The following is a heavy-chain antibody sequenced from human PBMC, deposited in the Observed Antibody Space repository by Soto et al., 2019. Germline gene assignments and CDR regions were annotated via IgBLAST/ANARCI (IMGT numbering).Heavy chain of an antibody. CDR3: ASVYYYDSSGYYYSDWYFDL. D-gene: IGHD3-22*01. V-gene: IGHV1-69*02. CDR1: GGTFSSYT. CDR2: IIPILGIA. Sequence: QVQLVQSGAEVKKPGSSVKVSCKASGGTFSSYTISWVRQAPGQGLEWMGRIIPILGIANYAQKFQGRVTMTADKSSSTAYMELSSLRSEDTAVYYCASVYYYDSSGYYYSDWYFDLWGRGTLVTVSS. J-gene: IGHJ2*01.